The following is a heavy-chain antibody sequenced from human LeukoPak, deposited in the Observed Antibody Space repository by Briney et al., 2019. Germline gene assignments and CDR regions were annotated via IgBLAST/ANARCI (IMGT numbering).Heavy chain of an antibody. CDR1: GGSISSYY. Sequence: SETLSLTCTVSGGSISSYYWSWIRQPPGKGLEWIGYIYYSGSTNYNPSLKSRVTISVDTSKNQFSLKLSSVTAADTAVYYCARFDYSSGWYDFGYWGQGTLVTVSS. D-gene: IGHD6-13*01. V-gene: IGHV4-59*01. CDR3: ARFDYSSGWYDFGY. J-gene: IGHJ4*02. CDR2: IYYSGST.